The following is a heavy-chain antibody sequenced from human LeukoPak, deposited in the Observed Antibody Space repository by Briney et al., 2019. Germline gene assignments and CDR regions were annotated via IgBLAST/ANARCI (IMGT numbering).Heavy chain of an antibody. J-gene: IGHJ3*02. CDR2: ISSSSSYI. CDR3: ARAIAARVYDAFDI. Sequence: PGGSLRLSCAASGFTFSSYSMNWVRQAPGKGLEWVSSISSSSSYIYYADSVKGRFTISRDNAKNSLYLQMNSLRAEDTAVYYCARAIAARVYDAFDIWGRGTMVTVSS. D-gene: IGHD6-6*01. V-gene: IGHV3-21*01. CDR1: GFTFSSYS.